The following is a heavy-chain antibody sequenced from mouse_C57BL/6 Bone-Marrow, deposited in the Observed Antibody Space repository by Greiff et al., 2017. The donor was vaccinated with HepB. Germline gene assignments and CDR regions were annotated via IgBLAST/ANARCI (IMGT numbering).Heavy chain of an antibody. CDR2: FHPYNDDT. CDR3: ARRYYYEELGYFDV. CDR1: GYTFTTYP. Sequence: VKLMESGAELVKPGASVKMSCKASGYTFTTYPIEWMKQNHGKSLEWIGNFHPYNDDTKYNEKFKGKATLTVEKSSSTVYLELSRLTSDDSAVYYCARRYYYEELGYFDVWGTGTTVTVSS. J-gene: IGHJ1*03. V-gene: IGHV1-47*01. D-gene: IGHD1-1*01.